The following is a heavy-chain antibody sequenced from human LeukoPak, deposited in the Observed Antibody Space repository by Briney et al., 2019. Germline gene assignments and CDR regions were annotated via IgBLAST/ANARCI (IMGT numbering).Heavy chain of an antibody. CDR3: ARQAVQWLSQRSVGRVYFDY. J-gene: IGHJ4*02. D-gene: IGHD6-19*01. Sequence: SETLSLTCTVSGGSISSYYWSWIRQPAGKGLEWIGRIYTSGSTNYNPSLKSRVTMSVDTSKNQFSLKLSSVTAADTAVYYCARQAVQWLSQRSVGRVYFDYWGQGTLVTVSS. CDR2: IYTSGST. CDR1: GGSISSYY. V-gene: IGHV4-4*07.